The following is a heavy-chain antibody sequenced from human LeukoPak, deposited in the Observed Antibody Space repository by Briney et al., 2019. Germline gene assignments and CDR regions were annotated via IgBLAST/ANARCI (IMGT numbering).Heavy chain of an antibody. J-gene: IGHJ4*02. CDR3: ARDPDDYGDYSYFDY. CDR1: GFTFSSYA. CDR2: ISGSAVGT. V-gene: IGHV3-23*01. D-gene: IGHD4-17*01. Sequence: PGGSLGLSCAASGFTFSSYAMSWVRQAPGKGLEWVSAISGSAVGTSYADSVKGRFTISRDNSKNTLYLQMNSLSAEDTAVYYCARDPDDYGDYSYFDYWGQGTLVTVSS.